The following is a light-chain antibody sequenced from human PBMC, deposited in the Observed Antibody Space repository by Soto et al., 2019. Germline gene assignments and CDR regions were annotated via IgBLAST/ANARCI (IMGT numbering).Light chain of an antibody. V-gene: IGKV1-5*01. CDR1: QNINGW. Sequence: DIPMTQSPSTMSASVGDRVTITCRASQNINGWLAWYQQKPGNAPKLLIYDASSLGSGVPSRFSGSGFGTDFTLTISSLQPDDFATYYCQQYNHYCAFGQGTTVEIK. CDR2: DAS. CDR3: QQYNHYCA. J-gene: IGKJ1*01.